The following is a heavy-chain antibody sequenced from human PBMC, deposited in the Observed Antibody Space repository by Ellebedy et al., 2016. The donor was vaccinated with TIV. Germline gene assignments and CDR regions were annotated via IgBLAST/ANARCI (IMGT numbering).Heavy chain of an antibody. D-gene: IGHD3-10*01. J-gene: IGHJ4*02. CDR3: ARPNRGGGFGELLSSLDY. V-gene: IGHV1-46*01. CDR1: RYTFTGYY. CDR2: INPSGGST. Sequence: ASVKVSXKASRYTFTGYYMHWVRQAPGQGLEWMGIINPSGGSTSYAQKFQGRVTITADESTSTAYMELSSLRSEDTAVYYCARPNRGGGFGELLSSLDYWGQGTLVTVSS.